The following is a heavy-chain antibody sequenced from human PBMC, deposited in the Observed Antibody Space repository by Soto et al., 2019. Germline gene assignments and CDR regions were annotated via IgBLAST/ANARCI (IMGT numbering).Heavy chain of an antibody. Sequence: QVQLQESGPGLVKPSQTLSLTCTVSGGSISSGGYYWSWIRQHPGKGLEWIGYIHYSGSTYYNPSLKSRVPMSVDTSKNQFSLKLSSVTAADTAVYYCAREEGGGYDHRWFDPWGQGTLVTVSS. J-gene: IGHJ5*02. CDR2: IHYSGST. V-gene: IGHV4-31*03. CDR3: AREEGGGYDHRWFDP. CDR1: GGSISSGGYY. D-gene: IGHD5-12*01.